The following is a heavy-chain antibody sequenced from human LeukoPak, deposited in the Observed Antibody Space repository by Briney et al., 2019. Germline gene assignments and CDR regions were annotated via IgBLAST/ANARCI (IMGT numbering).Heavy chain of an antibody. CDR1: GFTFSSYG. CDR3: AKRVKRSAHFDY. V-gene: IGHV3-30*18. J-gene: IGHJ4*02. Sequence: GRSLRLPCAASGFTFSSYGMHWVRQAPGKGLEWVAVISYDGSNKYYADSVKGRFTISRDNSKNTLYLQMNSLRAEDTAVYYCAKRVKRSAHFDYWGQGTLVTVSS. CDR2: ISYDGSNK.